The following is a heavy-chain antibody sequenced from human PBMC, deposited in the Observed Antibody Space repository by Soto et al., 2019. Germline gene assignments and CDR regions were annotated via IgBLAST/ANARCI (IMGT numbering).Heavy chain of an antibody. J-gene: IGHJ4*02. CDR3: ARESRATTNRLLDY. CDR1: GFTFSSYS. D-gene: IGHD1-1*01. CDR2: INSISRYI. Sequence: PRGSLRLSCAASGFTFSSYSMNWVRQAPGKGLEWVSSINSISRYIYYAASVKCRFTISRDNAKNSLYLQMNSLRAEDTAVYYCARESRATTNRLLDYWGQGTLVTVSS. V-gene: IGHV3-21*01.